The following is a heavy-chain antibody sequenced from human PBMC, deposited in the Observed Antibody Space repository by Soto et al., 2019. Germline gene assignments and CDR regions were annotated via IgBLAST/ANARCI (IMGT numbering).Heavy chain of an antibody. CDR1: GLSLSTSGLG. J-gene: IGHJ4*02. Sequence: QITLTESGPTLVKPTQTLTLTCTFSGLSLSTSGLGVGWIRQPPGKALEWLALIYWDDDKRYSPSLKSRLTITKDTSKNQVVLTLTNMDPMDTATDYCAHRRQILDYWGQGILVIVSS. V-gene: IGHV2-5*02. CDR2: IYWDDDK. CDR3: AHRRQILDY.